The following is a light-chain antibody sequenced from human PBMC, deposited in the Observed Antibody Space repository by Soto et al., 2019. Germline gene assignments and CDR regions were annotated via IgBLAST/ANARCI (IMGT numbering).Light chain of an antibody. CDR2: AAS. Sequence: DIQMTHSPSSLSASVGDRVILTCRASQGIGDFLAWYQQKPGKVPKLLIYAASTLQSGVPSRFSGSGSGTEFTLTISSLQPEDVATYFCQKYNTVPLTFGGGTKV. CDR3: QKYNTVPLT. CDR1: QGIGDF. V-gene: IGKV1-27*01. J-gene: IGKJ4*01.